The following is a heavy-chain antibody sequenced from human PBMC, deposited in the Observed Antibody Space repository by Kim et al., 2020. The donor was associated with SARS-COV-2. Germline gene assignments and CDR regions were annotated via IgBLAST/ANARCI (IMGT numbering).Heavy chain of an antibody. CDR1: GGSISSGDYY. D-gene: IGHD3-3*01. J-gene: IGHJ6*02. V-gene: IGHV4-30-4*01. CDR3: ARGVTIFGVVITRGTYGMDV. Sequence: SETLSLTCTVSGGSISSGDYYWSWIRQPPGKGLEWIGYIYYSGSTYYNPSLKSRVTISVDTSKNQFSLKLSSVTAADTAVYYCARGVTIFGVVITRGTYGMDVWGQGTTVTVSS. CDR2: IYYSGST.